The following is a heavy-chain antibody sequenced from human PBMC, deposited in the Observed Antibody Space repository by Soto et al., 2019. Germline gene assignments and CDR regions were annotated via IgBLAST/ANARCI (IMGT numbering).Heavy chain of an antibody. D-gene: IGHD6-13*01. V-gene: IGHV3-23*01. Sequence: EVQLLQSEGGLVQPGGSLRLSCAASGFTFDSYAMSWVRQAPGKGPEWVSALGGSGATTHYADSVKGRFTISRDNSKNTVYLQMNSLRVEDTAVYYCAKDAQGASAPYVFDDWGQGTLVIVSS. CDR2: LGGSGATT. J-gene: IGHJ4*02. CDR1: GFTFDSYA. CDR3: AKDAQGASAPYVFDD.